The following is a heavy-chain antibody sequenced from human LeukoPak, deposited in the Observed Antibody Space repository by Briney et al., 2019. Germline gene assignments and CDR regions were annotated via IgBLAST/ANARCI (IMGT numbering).Heavy chain of an antibody. V-gene: IGHV3-30*02. CDR2: IRYDGSNK. CDR1: GFTFSSYG. J-gene: IGHJ4*02. CDR3: ANDFYGDYSGSCFDY. Sequence: PGGSLRLSCAASGFTFSSYGMHWVRQAPGKGLEWVAFIRYDGSNKYYADSVKGRFTISRDNSKNTLYLQMNSLRAQDTAVYYCANDFYGDYSGSCFDYWGQGTLVTVSS. D-gene: IGHD4-17*01.